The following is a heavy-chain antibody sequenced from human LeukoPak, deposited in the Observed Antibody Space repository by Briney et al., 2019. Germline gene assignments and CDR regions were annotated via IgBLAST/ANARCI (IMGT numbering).Heavy chain of an antibody. Sequence: GASVKVSCKASGYTFISYGISWVRQAPGQGLEWMGLIRAYNGNTNYAQKLQGRVTMTTDTSTSTDYMELRSLRSDDTAVYYCARGRSWYGGGYYYMDVWGKGTTVTVSS. J-gene: IGHJ6*03. CDR1: GYTFISYG. CDR2: IRAYNGNT. D-gene: IGHD6-13*01. V-gene: IGHV1-18*01. CDR3: ARGRSWYGGGYYYMDV.